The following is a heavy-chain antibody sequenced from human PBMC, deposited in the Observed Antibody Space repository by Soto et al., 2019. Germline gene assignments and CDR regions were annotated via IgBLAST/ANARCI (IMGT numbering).Heavy chain of an antibody. Sequence: SETLSLTCAVYGGSFSGYYWSWIRQPPGKGLEWIGETNHSGSTNYNPSLKSRVTISVDTSKNQFSLKLSSVTAADTAVYYCARGKTGAPDYWGQGTLVTVSS. CDR3: ARGKTGAPDY. CDR2: TNHSGST. CDR1: GGSFSGYY. V-gene: IGHV4-34*01. J-gene: IGHJ4*02. D-gene: IGHD7-27*01.